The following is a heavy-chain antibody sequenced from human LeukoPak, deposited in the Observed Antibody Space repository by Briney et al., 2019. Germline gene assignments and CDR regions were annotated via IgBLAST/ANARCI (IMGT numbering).Heavy chain of an antibody. CDR1: GFTFSSYA. J-gene: IGHJ4*02. V-gene: IGHV3-64D*06. CDR3: VKTGHYSSGWYDY. Sequence: GGSLRLSCSASGFTFSSYAMHWVRQAPGKGLEYVSAISSNGGSTYYADSVKGRFTISRDNSKNTLYLQMSSLRAEDTAVYYCVKTGHYSSGWYDYWGRGTLVTVSS. CDR2: ISSNGGST. D-gene: IGHD6-19*01.